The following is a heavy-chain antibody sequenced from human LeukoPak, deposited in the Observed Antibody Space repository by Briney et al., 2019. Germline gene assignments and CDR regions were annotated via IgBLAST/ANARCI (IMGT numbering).Heavy chain of an antibody. CDR1: GYTFTSYS. V-gene: IGHV1-3*01. D-gene: IGHD3-10*01. CDR3: ARDGELLWFGEAPGDY. J-gene: IGHJ4*02. CDR2: INAGNGNT. Sequence: ASVKVSCKASGYTFTSYSMHWLRQAPGQPLEWIGWINAGNGNTKYSQKFQGRVTITRDTSASTAYMELSSLRSEDTAVYYCARDGELLWFGEAPGDYWGQGTLVTVSS.